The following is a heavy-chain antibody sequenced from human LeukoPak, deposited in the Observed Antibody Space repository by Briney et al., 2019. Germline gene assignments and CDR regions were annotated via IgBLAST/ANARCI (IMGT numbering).Heavy chain of an antibody. V-gene: IGHV4-39*01. J-gene: IGHJ4*02. CDR1: GGSISSSSYY. Sequence: SETLSLTCTVSGGSISSSSYYWGWIRQPPGKGLEWIGSIYYSRSTYYNPSLKSRVTISVDTSKNQFSLKLSSVTAADTAVYYCARHRGYYMEPFDYWGQGTLVTVSS. D-gene: IGHD3-3*01. CDR3: ARHRGYYMEPFDY. CDR2: IYYSRST.